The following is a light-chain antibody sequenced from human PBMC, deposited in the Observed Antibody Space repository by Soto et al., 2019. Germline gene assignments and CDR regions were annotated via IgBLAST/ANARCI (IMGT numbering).Light chain of an antibody. CDR1: TSDIGGYDY. CDR2: DVN. J-gene: IGLJ1*01. V-gene: IGLV2-14*03. CDR3: SSFTSSFTHV. Sequence: QSVLTQPASVSGSPGQSITISCAGTTSDIGGYDYVSWYQQHPGRAPKLMIFDVNSRPSGVSNRFSGSKSGNTASLTISGLRAEDEADYYCSSFTSSFTHVFGTGTQLTVL.